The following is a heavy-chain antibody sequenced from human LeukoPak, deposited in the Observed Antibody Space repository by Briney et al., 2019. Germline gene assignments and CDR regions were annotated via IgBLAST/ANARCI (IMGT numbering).Heavy chain of an antibody. V-gene: IGHV1-69-2*01. CDR3: ATGVYCGGDCYPYYFDY. CDR2: VDPEDGET. CDR1: GYTFTDYY. J-gene: IGHJ4*02. Sequence: ASVKISCKASGYTFTDYYMHWVQQAPGKGLEWMGRVDPEDGETIYAEKFQGRVTITADTSTDTAYMELSSLRSEDTAVYYCATGVYCGGDCYPYYFDYWGQGTLVTVYS. D-gene: IGHD2-21*02.